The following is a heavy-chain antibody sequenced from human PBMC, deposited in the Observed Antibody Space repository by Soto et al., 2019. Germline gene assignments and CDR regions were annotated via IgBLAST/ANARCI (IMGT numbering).Heavy chain of an antibody. J-gene: IGHJ6*02. V-gene: IGHV3-30*18. CDR3: ANGKGGVRYYYGMDV. CDR2: ISFDGSER. D-gene: IGHD1-26*01. Sequence: QVQLVESGGGVVQPGTSLRLSCVVSGLTFRDSGMHWVRQAPGKGLEWVAVISFDGSERHYRDSVKGRFSISRDNSRNTLYLQMNSLRGDDSAVYYCANGKGGVRYYYGMDVWGQGSTVTV. CDR1: GLTFRDSG.